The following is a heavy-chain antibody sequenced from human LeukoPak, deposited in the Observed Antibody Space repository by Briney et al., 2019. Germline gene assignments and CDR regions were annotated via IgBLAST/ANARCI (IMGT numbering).Heavy chain of an antibody. D-gene: IGHD3-3*01. V-gene: IGHV4-39*07. CDR3: ARDAAEYYDFWSGLGLMGYYYYYYYMDV. CDR2: IYHSGST. Sequence: SETLSLTCTVSGGSISSSSYYWGWIRQPPGKGLEWIGSIYHSGSTYYNPSLKSRVTISVDTSKNQFSLKLSSVTAADTAVYYCARDAAEYYDFWSGLGLMGYYYYYYYMDVWGKGTTVTVSS. J-gene: IGHJ6*03. CDR1: GGSISSSSYY.